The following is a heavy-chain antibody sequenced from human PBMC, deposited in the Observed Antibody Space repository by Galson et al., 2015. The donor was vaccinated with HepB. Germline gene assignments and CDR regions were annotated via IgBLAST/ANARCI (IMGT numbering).Heavy chain of an antibody. Sequence: SLRLSCAASGFTFSSYSMNWVRQAPGKGLEWVSYISSSSSTIYYADSVKGRFTISRDNAKNSLYLQMNSLRAEDTAVYYCARNPRRIPVIAVAPFDYWGQGTLVTVSS. CDR1: GFTFSSYS. V-gene: IGHV3-48*04. J-gene: IGHJ4*02. CDR2: ISSSSSTI. CDR3: ARNPRRIPVIAVAPFDY. D-gene: IGHD6-19*01.